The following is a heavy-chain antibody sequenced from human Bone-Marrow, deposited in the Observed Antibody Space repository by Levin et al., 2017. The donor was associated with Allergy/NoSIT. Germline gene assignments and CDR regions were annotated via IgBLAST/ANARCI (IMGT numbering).Heavy chain of an antibody. CDR3: VRVTSGWLDFDY. V-gene: IGHV1-8*01. D-gene: IGHD6-19*01. CDR1: GYTFTTYD. CDR2: LSPRSGDT. J-gene: IGHJ4*02. Sequence: GESLKISCKASGYTFTTYDINWVRQAPGQGLEWMGWLSPRSGDTGYTQTFQGRVTLAMDTSINTVYLELSSLRSEDTAVYYCVRVTSGWLDFDYWGQGTLVTVSS.